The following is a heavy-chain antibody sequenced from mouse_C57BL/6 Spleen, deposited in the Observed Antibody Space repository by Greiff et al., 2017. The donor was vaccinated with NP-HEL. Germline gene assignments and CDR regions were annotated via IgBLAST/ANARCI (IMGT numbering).Heavy chain of an antibody. CDR1: GYTFTDYS. CDR3: ARGSQNWDGNFAY. CDR2: IFPGSGST. J-gene: IGHJ2*01. V-gene: IGHV1-75*01. Sequence: VQLQQSGPELVKPGASVKISCKASGYTFTDYSINWVKQRPGQGLEWIGWIFPGSGSTYYNEKFKGKATLTVDKSSSTAYMLLSSLPSEDSAVYFCARGSQNWDGNFAYWGQGTTLTVSS. D-gene: IGHD4-1*01.